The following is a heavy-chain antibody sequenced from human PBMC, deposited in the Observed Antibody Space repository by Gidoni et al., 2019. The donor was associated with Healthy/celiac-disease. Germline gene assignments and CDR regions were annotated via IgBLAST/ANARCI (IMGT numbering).Heavy chain of an antibody. CDR3: AKDLNYDSSEYFQH. V-gene: IGHV3-23*01. Sequence: EVQLLESGGGLVQPGGSLRLSCAASGFPFSSYAMSWVRQAPGKGLEWVSASSGSGGSTYYADSVKGRFTISRDNSKNTLYLQMNSLRAEDTAVYYCAKDLNYDSSEYFQHWGQGTLVTVSS. D-gene: IGHD3-22*01. CDR2: SSGSGGST. J-gene: IGHJ1*01. CDR1: GFPFSSYA.